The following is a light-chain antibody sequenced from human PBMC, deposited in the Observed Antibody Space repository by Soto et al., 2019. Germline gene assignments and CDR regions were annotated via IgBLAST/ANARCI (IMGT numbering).Light chain of an antibody. J-gene: IGKJ4*01. CDR3: QQLNTYPVT. Sequence: IQLTQSPSSLSASVGDSVTITCRASQGVSRYLSWYQQKPGRAPILLISAASTLQSGVPARFSGSGSGTDFTLSITSLQPEYFATYYCQQLNTYPVTFGGGTKVDIK. CDR1: QGVSRY. V-gene: IGKV1-9*01. CDR2: AAS.